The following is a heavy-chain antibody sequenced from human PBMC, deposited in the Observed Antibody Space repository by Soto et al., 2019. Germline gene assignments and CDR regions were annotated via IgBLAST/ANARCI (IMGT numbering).Heavy chain of an antibody. Sequence: EVQLVESGGGLVKPGGSLRLSCAASGFTFSSYSMNWVRQAPGKGLEWVSSISSSSSYIYYADSVKGRFTISRDNAKNSMYLQMNRLGAADTAVYYCARVGHYYYYYMDVWGKGTTVTVS. V-gene: IGHV3-21*01. J-gene: IGHJ6*03. CDR2: ISSSSSYI. CDR3: ARVGHYYYYYMDV. CDR1: GFTFSSYS.